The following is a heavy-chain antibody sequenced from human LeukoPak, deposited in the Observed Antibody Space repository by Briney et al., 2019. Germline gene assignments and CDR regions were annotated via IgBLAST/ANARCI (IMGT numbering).Heavy chain of an antibody. J-gene: IGHJ4*02. CDR3: ARCTGVVRGLDY. V-gene: IGHV4-59*01. D-gene: IGHD2-21*01. CDR1: GASISDYY. CDR2: IYYTGSA. Sequence: SETLSLTCTVSGASISDYYWNWIRQPPGKGPEWIGYIYYTGSANYNPSLKSRVTISGDTSKNQFSLNLTSVTAADTAVYYCARCTGVVRGLDYWGQGTLVTVSS.